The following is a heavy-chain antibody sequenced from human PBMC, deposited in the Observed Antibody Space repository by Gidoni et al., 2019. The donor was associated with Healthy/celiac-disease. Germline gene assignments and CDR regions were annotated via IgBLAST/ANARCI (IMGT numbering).Heavy chain of an antibody. J-gene: IGHJ6*04. D-gene: IGHD1-26*01. V-gene: IGHV1-69*06. CDR3: ASRIAPPREDYYGMDV. CDR2: IIPIFGKE. Sequence: QVQLVQSCAELKKPWSSVQVSCKASGGTFSSYAISWVRQAPGQGLEWMGGIIPIFGKENYEQKFQGRVTITADKSTSTAYMELSSMRSEDTAVYDCASRIAPPREDYYGMDVWGKGTTVNVSS. CDR1: GGTFSSYA.